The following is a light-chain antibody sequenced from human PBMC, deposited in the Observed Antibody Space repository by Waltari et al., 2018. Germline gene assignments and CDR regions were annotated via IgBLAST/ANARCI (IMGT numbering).Light chain of an antibody. CDR3: MQALHTPPA. CDR2: LGS. J-gene: IGKJ1*01. CDR1: QSLLHSNGYNY. V-gene: IGKV2-28*01. Sequence: DTVMNQSPLSLTVTPGEPASISCRSSQSLLHSNGYNYLDWYLQKPGQPPQLLIYLGSDRASGVPDRFSGSGSGTDFTLKISSVEAEDIGVYYCMQALHTPPAFGQGTRVEI.